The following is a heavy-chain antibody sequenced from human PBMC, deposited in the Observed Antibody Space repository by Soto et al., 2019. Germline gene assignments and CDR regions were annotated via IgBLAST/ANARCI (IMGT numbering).Heavy chain of an antibody. J-gene: IGHJ6*03. V-gene: IGHV1-69*02. CDR2: IIPILGIA. CDR1: GGTFSSYT. D-gene: IGHD6-13*01. Sequence: QVQLVQSGAEVKKPGSSVKVSCKASGGTFSSYTISWVRQAPGQGLEWMGRIIPILGIANYAQMFQGRVTITADKSTSTAYMDLSGLRSKDRAVDYWARNNAGSRWYYTTMGGGAYYMDVWGKGTTVTVSS. CDR3: ARNNAGSRWYYTTMGGGAYYMDV.